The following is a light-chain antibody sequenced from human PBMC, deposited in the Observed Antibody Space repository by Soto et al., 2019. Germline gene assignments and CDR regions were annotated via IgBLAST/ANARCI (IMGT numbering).Light chain of an antibody. CDR3: QQYENYWT. V-gene: IGKV1-5*01. Sequence: DIQMTQSPSTLSATAGHRVTITCRASQSISSWLAWYQHKPGKAPKLLIYDASNLDSGVPSRFSGSGSGTEFSLTISNLQPDDCATYYCQQYENYWTFGQGTKVDI. CDR1: QSISSW. CDR2: DAS. J-gene: IGKJ1*01.